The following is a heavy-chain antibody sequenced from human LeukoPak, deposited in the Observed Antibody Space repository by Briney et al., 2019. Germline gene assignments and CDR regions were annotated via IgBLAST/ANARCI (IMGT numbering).Heavy chain of an antibody. CDR2: INIGGTNT. V-gene: IGHV3-11*01. CDR3: ATDGAGFDT. CDR1: GFTFNDYY. J-gene: IGHJ5*02. Sequence: GGSLRLSCAASGFTFNDYYMSWIRQAPGKGLESLAYINIGGTNTHYADSVKGRFTISRDNAKKSLYLEMNNLRAEDTAVYYCATDGAGFDTWGRGVLVTVSS.